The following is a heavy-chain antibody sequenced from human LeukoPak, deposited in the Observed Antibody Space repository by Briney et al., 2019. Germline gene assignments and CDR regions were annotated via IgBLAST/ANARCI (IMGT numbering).Heavy chain of an antibody. Sequence: GSLRLSCAASGFTVSSNYMSWVRQAPGKGLEWVSVIYSGGSTYYADSVKGRFTISRDNSKNTLYLQVNSLRAEDTAVYYCAKELPYYYDSSGYLDYMDVWGKGTPATISS. J-gene: IGHJ6*03. V-gene: IGHV3-53*01. CDR3: AKELPYYYDSSGYLDYMDV. D-gene: IGHD3-22*01. CDR1: GFTVSSNY. CDR2: IYSGGST.